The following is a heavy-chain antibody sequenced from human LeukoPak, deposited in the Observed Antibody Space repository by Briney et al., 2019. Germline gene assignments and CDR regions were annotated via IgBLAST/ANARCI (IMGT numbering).Heavy chain of an antibody. J-gene: IGHJ6*03. D-gene: IGHD6-13*01. CDR3: ARSYSSSWYSYYYYYMDV. Sequence: ASVKVSCKASGYTFTSYDINWVRQATGQGLEWMGWISAYNGNTNYAQKLQGRVTMTSDTSTSTAYMELRSLRSDDTAVYYCARSYSSSWYSYYYYYMDVWGKGTTVTVSS. CDR1: GYTFTSYD. CDR2: ISAYNGNT. V-gene: IGHV1-18*01.